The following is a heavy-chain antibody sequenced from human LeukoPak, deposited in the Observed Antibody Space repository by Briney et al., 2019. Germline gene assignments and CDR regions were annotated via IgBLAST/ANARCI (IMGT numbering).Heavy chain of an antibody. V-gene: IGHV1-18*01. Sequence: GASVKVSCKASGYTFTSYGISWVRQAPGQGLEWMGWISAYNGNTNYAQKLQGRVTMTTDTSTSTAYMELRSLRSDDTAVYYCARDAPASGYSWFDPWGQGTLVTVSS. CDR3: ARDAPASGYSWFDP. J-gene: IGHJ5*02. D-gene: IGHD5-12*01. CDR1: GYTFTSYG. CDR2: ISAYNGNT.